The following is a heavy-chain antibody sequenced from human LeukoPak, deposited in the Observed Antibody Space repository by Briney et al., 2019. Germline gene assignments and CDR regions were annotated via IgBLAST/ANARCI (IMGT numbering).Heavy chain of an antibody. CDR3: AKVGDGSKYYYFGLDV. CDR1: GVTFSSYS. Sequence: GGALRLSCAAPGVTFSSYSMTWGRQALGEGLGWVSGITSSGGDTTYADSVKGRFTTSRDNSKTTLYLQINSLRAGDTAVYYCAKVGDGSKYYYFGLDVWGQGTTVTVSS. J-gene: IGHJ6*02. D-gene: IGHD1-26*01. V-gene: IGHV3-23*01. CDR2: ITSSGGDT.